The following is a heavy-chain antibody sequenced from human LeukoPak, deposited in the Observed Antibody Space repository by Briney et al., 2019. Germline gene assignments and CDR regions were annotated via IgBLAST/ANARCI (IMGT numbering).Heavy chain of an antibody. CDR2: IIPIFGTA. CDR1: GGPFSSYA. Sequence: GASVKVSCKASGGPFSSYAISWVRQAPGQGLEWMGRIIPIFGTANYAQKFQGRVTITTDESTSTAYMELSSLRSEDTAVYYCHYYDSSGYVDYWGQAALVTVSS. V-gene: IGHV1-69*05. CDR3: HYYDSSGYVDY. J-gene: IGHJ4*02. D-gene: IGHD3-22*01.